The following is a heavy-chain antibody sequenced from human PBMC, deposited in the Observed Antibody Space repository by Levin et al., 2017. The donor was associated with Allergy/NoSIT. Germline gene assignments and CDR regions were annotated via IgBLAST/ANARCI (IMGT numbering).Heavy chain of an antibody. CDR1: GFTVSSNY. Sequence: GESLKISCAASGFTVSSNYMSWVRQAPGKGLEWVSVIYSGGSTYYADSVKGRFTISRDNSKNTLYLQMNSLRAEDTAVYYCASVSMDYDFWSGYYEYWGQGTLVTVSS. CDR3: ASVSMDYDFWSGYYEY. V-gene: IGHV3-66*01. D-gene: IGHD3-3*01. J-gene: IGHJ4*02. CDR2: IYSGGST.